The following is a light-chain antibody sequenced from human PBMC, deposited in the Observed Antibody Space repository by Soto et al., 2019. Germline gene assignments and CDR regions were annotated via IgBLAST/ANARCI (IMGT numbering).Light chain of an antibody. J-gene: IGKJ1*01. CDR1: QSVSSSY. CDR2: GAS. V-gene: IGKV3-20*01. Sequence: LSHSPGTLSLSPGERATLSCRASQSVSSSYLAWYQQKPGQAPRLLIYGASSRATGIPDRFSGSGSGTDFTLTISRLEPEDFAVYYCQQYGSSGTFGQRSMVDIK. CDR3: QQYGSSGT.